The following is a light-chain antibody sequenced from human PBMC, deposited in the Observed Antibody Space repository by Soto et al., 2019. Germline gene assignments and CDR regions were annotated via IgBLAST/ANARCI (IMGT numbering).Light chain of an antibody. CDR1: TGAVTSGHY. Sequence: QAVVTQEPSLTVSPGGTVTLTCGSSTGAVTSGHYPYWFQQKPGQAPRTLIYDTNNKHSWTPARFSASLLGGKAALTLSGAQPEDEAEYYCFLSYSGALDWVFGGGTKLTVL. V-gene: IGLV7-46*01. J-gene: IGLJ3*02. CDR3: FLSYSGALDWV. CDR2: DTN.